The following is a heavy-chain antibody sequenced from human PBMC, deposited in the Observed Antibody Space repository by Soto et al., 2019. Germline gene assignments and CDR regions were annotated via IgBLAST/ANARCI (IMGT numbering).Heavy chain of an antibody. V-gene: IGHV3-30*18. CDR1: GFTFSSYG. D-gene: IGHD6-19*01. CDR2: ISYDGRNK. J-gene: IGHJ6*02. CDR3: VKDGSSGWPYYYGMDV. Sequence: PGGSLRLSCAASGFTFSSYGMRWVRQAPGKGLEWVAVISYDGRNKYYADSVKGRFTISRDNSKNTLYLQMSSLRPEDTAVYYCVKDGSSGWPYYYGMDVWGQGTTVTVSS.